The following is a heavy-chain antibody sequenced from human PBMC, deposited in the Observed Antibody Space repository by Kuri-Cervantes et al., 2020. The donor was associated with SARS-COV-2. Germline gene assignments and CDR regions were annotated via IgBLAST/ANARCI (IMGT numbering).Heavy chain of an antibody. CDR2: IYYNGIT. CDR3: ARGMQQWPFDY. V-gene: IGHV4-31*02. Sequence: SCSVSGGSIRSGAYYCHWIRHRPGKGLEWIGNIYYNGITYYNPSLKSRITISVDTSKSQFSLNLSSVTAADTAVYYCARGMQQWPFDYWGQGTLVTVSS. CDR1: GGSIRSGAYY. D-gene: IGHD6-19*01. J-gene: IGHJ4*02.